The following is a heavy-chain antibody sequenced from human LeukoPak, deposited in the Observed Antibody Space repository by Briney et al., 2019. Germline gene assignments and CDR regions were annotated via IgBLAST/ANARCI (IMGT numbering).Heavy chain of an antibody. Sequence: PSETLSLTCAVYGGSFSGYYWSWIRQPPGKGLEWIGEINHSGSTNYNPSLKSRVTISVDTSKNQFPLKLSSVTAADTAVYYCARAEPFDYWGQGTLVTVSS. V-gene: IGHV4-34*01. CDR1: GGSFSGYY. CDR2: INHSGST. J-gene: IGHJ4*02. CDR3: ARAEPFDY.